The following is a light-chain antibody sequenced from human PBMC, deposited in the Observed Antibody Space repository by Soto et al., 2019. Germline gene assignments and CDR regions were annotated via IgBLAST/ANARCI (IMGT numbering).Light chain of an antibody. CDR1: QSVSSY. CDR2: DAS. V-gene: IGKV3-11*01. CDR3: QQRSNWPRGT. J-gene: IGKJ1*01. Sequence: EVGWTQSPATLSLTPGERATLSCRASQSVSSYLAWYQQKPGQAPSLLIYDASNRATGIPARFSGSGSGTDFTLTISSLEPEDFAVYYCQQRSNWPRGTSGQGTKVAIK.